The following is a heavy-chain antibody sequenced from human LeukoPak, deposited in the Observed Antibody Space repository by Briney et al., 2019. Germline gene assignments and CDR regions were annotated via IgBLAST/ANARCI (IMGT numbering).Heavy chain of an antibody. CDR2: IIPIFGTA. CDR1: GGTFSSYA. Sequence: SVKVSCKASGGTFSSYAISWVRQAPGQRLEWMGGIIPIFGTANYAQKFQGRVTITADESTSTAYMELSSLRSEDTAVYYCARDSISRYDILTGYLNWFDPWGQGTLVTVSS. D-gene: IGHD3-9*01. J-gene: IGHJ5*02. CDR3: ARDSISRYDILTGYLNWFDP. V-gene: IGHV1-69*13.